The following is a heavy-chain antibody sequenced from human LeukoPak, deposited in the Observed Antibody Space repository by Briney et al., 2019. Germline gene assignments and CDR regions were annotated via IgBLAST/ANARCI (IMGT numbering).Heavy chain of an antibody. V-gene: IGHV4-59*01. CDR3: ARGGFGGSYPNFDY. CDR2: IYYSGST. CDR1: GGSISSYY. J-gene: IGHJ4*02. D-gene: IGHD1-26*01. Sequence: SETLSLTCTVSGGSISSYYWSRIRQPPGKGLEWIGYIYYSGSTNYNPSLKSRVTISVDTSKNQFSLKLSSVTAADTAVYYCARGGFGGSYPNFDYWGQGTLVTVSS.